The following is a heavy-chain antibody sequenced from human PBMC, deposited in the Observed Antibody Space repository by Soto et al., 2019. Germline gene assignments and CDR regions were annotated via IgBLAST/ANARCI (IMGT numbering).Heavy chain of an antibody. Sequence: QVQLVQSGAEVKKPGSSVKVSCKASGGAFTGYAINWIRQAPGHGLEWMGGVIPMIGTANYAQKFQGRVTISAEESTSTAYMELSSLGSEDTAMYFCARGRWLQRFDFWGQGTLVTVSS. V-gene: IGHV1-69*01. CDR2: VIPMIGTA. D-gene: IGHD3-3*01. CDR1: GGAFTGYA. CDR3: ARGRWLQRFDF. J-gene: IGHJ4*02.